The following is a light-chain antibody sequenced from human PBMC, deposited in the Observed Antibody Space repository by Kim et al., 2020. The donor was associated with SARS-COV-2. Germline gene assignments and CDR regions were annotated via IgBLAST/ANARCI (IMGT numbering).Light chain of an antibody. CDR2: SDR. J-gene: IGLJ2*01. V-gene: IGLV1-44*01. Sequence: QSVLTQPPSASGTPGQRVTISCSGSSSNIGSNAVNWYQQLPGTAPKLLIYSDRQRPSGVPDRFSDSKSGTSASLAISGLQSEDEADYFCAAWDDSLNGVVFGGGTQLTVL. CDR3: AAWDDSLNGVV. CDR1: SSNIGSNA.